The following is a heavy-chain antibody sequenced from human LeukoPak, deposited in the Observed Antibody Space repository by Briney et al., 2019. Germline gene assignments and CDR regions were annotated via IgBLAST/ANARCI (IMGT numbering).Heavy chain of an antibody. CDR2: INHSDNT. V-gene: IGHV4-34*01. Sequence: PSETLSLTCAVYGGSFNDYYWSWLRQPPGKGLEWIGEINHSDNTNYNPSLSGRVTISVDTSKNQFSLKLSSVTAADTAVYYCARVRYCSGGSCSQADYYYYYGMDVWGQGTTVTVSS. CDR3: ARVRYCSGGSCSQADYYYYYGMDV. D-gene: IGHD2-15*01. CDR1: GGSFNDYY. J-gene: IGHJ6*02.